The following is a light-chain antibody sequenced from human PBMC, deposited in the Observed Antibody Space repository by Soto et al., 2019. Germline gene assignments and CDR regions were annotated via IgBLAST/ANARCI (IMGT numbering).Light chain of an antibody. V-gene: IGKV3-11*01. Sequence: EIVLTQSPATLSLSPGEGATLSCRASQSGSSSLAWYQQKPCQAPRLLIYDASNRDTGIPARFSGSGSGTDFTLTISILAPEDFAVYYCQQRSNCPQINFGKGKRLDSK. J-gene: IGKJ5*01. CDR2: DAS. CDR3: QQRSNCPQIN. CDR1: QSGSSS.